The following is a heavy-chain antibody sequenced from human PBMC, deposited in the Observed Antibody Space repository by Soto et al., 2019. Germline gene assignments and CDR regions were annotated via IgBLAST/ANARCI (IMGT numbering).Heavy chain of an antibody. V-gene: IGHV3-33*01. CDR1: GFTFSNYG. J-gene: IGHJ6*02. D-gene: IGHD3-10*01. CDR3: ARDDEYSGNGMDV. Sequence: QVQLVESGGGVVQPGRSLKLYCAASGFTFSNYGMNWVSQAPGKGLEWVAVSLNDGSNRYHADSVKDRFTISRDKSKNMLYLLMNSLRAADTAVYYCARDDEYSGNGMDVWGQGTTVTVS. CDR2: SLNDGSNR.